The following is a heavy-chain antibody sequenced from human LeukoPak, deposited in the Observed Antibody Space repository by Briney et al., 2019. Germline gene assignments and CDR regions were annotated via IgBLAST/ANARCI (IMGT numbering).Heavy chain of an antibody. Sequence: PGGSLRLSCAASGFIFSNYAMSWVRQAPGKGLEWVSAISISGANTHYADSVEGRFTISRDNSKNTLCLQMNSLRADDTAVYYCAKFIGGLPATMTYFDSWGQGTLVTVSS. J-gene: IGHJ4*02. V-gene: IGHV3-23*01. CDR1: GFIFSNYA. CDR3: AKFIGGLPATMTYFDS. D-gene: IGHD2-2*01. CDR2: ISISGANT.